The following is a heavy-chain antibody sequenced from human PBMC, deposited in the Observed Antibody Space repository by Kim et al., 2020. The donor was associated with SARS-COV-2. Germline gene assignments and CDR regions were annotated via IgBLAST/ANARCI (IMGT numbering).Heavy chain of an antibody. Sequence: GRFTIARDNSKNPLYLQMNSLRAEDTAVYYCAKAHTSCYRHYYYYYGMDVWGQGTTVTVSS. D-gene: IGHD2-2*01. J-gene: IGHJ6*02. CDR3: AKAHTSCYRHYYYYYGMDV. V-gene: IGHV3-23*01.